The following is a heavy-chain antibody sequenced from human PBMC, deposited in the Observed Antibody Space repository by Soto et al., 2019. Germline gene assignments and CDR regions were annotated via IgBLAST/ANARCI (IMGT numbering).Heavy chain of an antibody. CDR1: GGSISGYF. CDR3: ARQVLLGYCSSTSCYAEYFQH. CDR2: LSDSGST. D-gene: IGHD2-2*01. J-gene: IGHJ1*01. Sequence: SETLSLTCTVSGGSISGYFWGWIRQPPGKGLECIGYLSDSGSTDCTPSLNSRVTISVDTSKNQFSLKLSSVTAADTAVYYCARQVLLGYCSSTSCYAEYFQHWGQGALVTVSS. V-gene: IGHV4-59*08.